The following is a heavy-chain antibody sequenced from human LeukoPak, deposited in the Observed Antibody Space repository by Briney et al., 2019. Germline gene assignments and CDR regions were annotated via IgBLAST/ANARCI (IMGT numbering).Heavy chain of an antibody. D-gene: IGHD3-10*01. Sequence: SETLSLTCTVSGGSISSYYWSWIRQPPGKALEWIGYIYYSGSTNYNPSLKSRVTISVDTSKNQFSLKLSSVTAADTAVYYCARAYGSGSPPDYWGQGTLVTVSS. CDR1: GGSISSYY. CDR2: IYYSGST. V-gene: IGHV4-59*01. CDR3: ARAYGSGSPPDY. J-gene: IGHJ4*02.